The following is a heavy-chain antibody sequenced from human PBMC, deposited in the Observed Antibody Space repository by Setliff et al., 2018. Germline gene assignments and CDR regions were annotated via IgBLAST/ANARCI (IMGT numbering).Heavy chain of an antibody. Sequence: SETLSLTCTVSGGSISHHYWSWIRQPPGKGLEWVGYMYNSGNTNYNPSLRRRVAISVDKSKNQFSLKLSSVTAADTAVYYCARALLWFGEGMDVWGKGTTVT. J-gene: IGHJ6*03. CDR3: ARALLWFGEGMDV. V-gene: IGHV4-59*11. CDR2: MYNSGNT. D-gene: IGHD3-10*01. CDR1: GGSISHHY.